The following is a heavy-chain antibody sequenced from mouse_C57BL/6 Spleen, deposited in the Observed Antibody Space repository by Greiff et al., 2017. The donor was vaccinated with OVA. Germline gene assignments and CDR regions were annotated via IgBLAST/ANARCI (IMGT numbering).Heavy chain of an antibody. CDR1: GYTFTDYY. Sequence: VHVKQSGPELVKPGASVKMSCKASGYTFTDYYMHWVKQSNGKSLEWIGYIYPNNGGNGYNQKFKGKATLTVDKSSSTAYMELRSLTSEDSAVYYCARGTAQATLFAYWGQGTLVTVSA. V-gene: IGHV1-34*01. J-gene: IGHJ3*01. D-gene: IGHD3-2*02. CDR2: IYPNNGGN. CDR3: ARGTAQATLFAY.